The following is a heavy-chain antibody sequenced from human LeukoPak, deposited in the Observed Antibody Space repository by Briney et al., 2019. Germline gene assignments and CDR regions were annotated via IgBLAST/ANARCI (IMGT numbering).Heavy chain of an antibody. V-gene: IGHV4-34*01. CDR3: SAYHYDYGMDV. CDR1: GGSFSGYY. Sequence: SETLSLTCAVYGGSFSGYYWSWIRQPPGKGLEWIGEINHSGSTNYNPSLKSRVTISVDTSKNQFSLKLSSVTAADTAVYYCSAYHYDYGMDVWGQGTTVTVSS. CDR2: INHSGST. J-gene: IGHJ6*02.